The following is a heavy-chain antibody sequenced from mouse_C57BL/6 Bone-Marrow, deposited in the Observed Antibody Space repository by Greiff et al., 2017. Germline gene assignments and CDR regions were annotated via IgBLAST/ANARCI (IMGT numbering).Heavy chain of an antibody. CDR2: INPGSGGT. V-gene: IGHV1-54*01. CDR3: ARGVNWVFDY. J-gene: IGHJ2*01. Sequence: QVQLKESGAELVRPGTSVKVSCKASGYAFTNYLIEWVKQRPGQGLEWIGVINPGSGGTNYNGKFKGKATLTADKSSSTAYMQLSSLTSEDAAVYFCARGVNWVFDYWGQGTTLTVSS. CDR1: GYAFTNYL. D-gene: IGHD4-1*01.